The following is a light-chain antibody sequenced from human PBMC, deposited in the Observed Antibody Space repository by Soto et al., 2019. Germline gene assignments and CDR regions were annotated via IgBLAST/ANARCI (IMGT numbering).Light chain of an antibody. V-gene: IGKV3-15*01. J-gene: IGKJ5*01. Sequence: EIVMTQSPATLSVSPGERATLSCRASQSVSGTLAWYQQIPGQAPRLLIYGASTRATGIPARFSGSGSGTEFTLTISSLQSEDFAVYYCHQYNNWPPITFGQGTRLEIK. CDR2: GAS. CDR1: QSVSGT. CDR3: HQYNNWPPIT.